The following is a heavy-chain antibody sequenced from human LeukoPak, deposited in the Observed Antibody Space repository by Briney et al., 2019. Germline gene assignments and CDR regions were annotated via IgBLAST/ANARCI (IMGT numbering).Heavy chain of an antibody. J-gene: IGHJ5*02. CDR1: GYTFTGYY. V-gene: IGHV1-18*04. CDR3: ARDGELTVTRRWFDP. D-gene: IGHD4-17*01. CDR2: ISAYNGNT. Sequence: GASVKVSCKASGYTFTGYYMHWVRQAPGQGLEWMGWISAYNGNTNYAQKFQGRVTMTTDTSTSTAYMELRSLRSDDTAVYYCARDGELTVTRRWFDPWGQGTLVTVSS.